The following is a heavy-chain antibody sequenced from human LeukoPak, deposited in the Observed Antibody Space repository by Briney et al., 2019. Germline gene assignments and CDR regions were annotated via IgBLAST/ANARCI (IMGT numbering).Heavy chain of an antibody. V-gene: IGHV1-18*01. CDR1: GYTFTSYG. Sequence: ASGKLSCKASGYTFTSYGISWVRQAPGQGLEWMGWISAYNGNTNYAQKHQGRVAMTTDTSTSTAYMELRSLRSDDTAVYYCARIAARGYQLLYRPLFDYWGQGTLVTVSS. CDR3: ARIAARGYQLLYRPLFDY. D-gene: IGHD2-2*02. J-gene: IGHJ4*02. CDR2: ISAYNGNT.